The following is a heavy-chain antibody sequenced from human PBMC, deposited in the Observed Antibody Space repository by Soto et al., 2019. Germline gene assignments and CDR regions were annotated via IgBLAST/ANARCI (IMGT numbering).Heavy chain of an antibody. CDR2: IGTAGDT. V-gene: IGHV3-13*01. D-gene: IGHD3-9*01. CDR1: GFKFGSYD. J-gene: IGHJ6*02. Sequence: VRSLRLSCAASGFKFGSYDVRCVRQATGKGLEWVSAIGTAGDTYYPGSVKGRFTISRENAKNSLYLQMNSLRAEDTAVYYCARGLVPLVLPMDVWGQGTTVTVSS. CDR3: ARGLVPLVLPMDV.